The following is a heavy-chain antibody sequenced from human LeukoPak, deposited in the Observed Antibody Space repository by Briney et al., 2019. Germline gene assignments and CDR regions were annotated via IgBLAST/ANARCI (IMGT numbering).Heavy chain of an antibody. CDR2: INNSGST. D-gene: IGHD6-19*01. V-gene: IGHV4-34*01. CDR3: ARGGGIAVAGTRVLRYFQH. CDR1: GGSFSGYS. J-gene: IGHJ1*01. Sequence: RPETMSLTSAVDGGSFSGYSWSWIRQPPGNGLEWIGEINNSGSTNYNPSLKSRVTISVDTSKNQFSLKLSSVTAADTAVYYCARGGGIAVAGTRVLRYFQHWGQGTLVTVSS.